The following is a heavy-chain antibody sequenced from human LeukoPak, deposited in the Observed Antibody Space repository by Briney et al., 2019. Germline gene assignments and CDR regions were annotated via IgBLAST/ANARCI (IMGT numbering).Heavy chain of an antibody. D-gene: IGHD5-24*01. CDR2: INPNSGGT. V-gene: IGHV1-2*06. J-gene: IGHJ4*02. CDR3: AREFQRRDGYNDDY. Sequence: ASVKVSCKXSGYTFTGYYMHWVRQAPRQGLEWMGRINPNSGGTNYAQKFQGRVTMTRDTSISTAYMELSRLRSDDTAVYYCAREFQRRDGYNDDYWGQGTLVTVSS. CDR1: GYTFTGYY.